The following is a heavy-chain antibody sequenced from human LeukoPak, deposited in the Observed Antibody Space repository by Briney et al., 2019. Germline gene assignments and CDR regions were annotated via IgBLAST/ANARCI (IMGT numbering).Heavy chain of an antibody. Sequence: SQTLSLTCAISGDSVSSNGAAWNWIRQSPSRGLEWLGRTFYRSRWYTDYAPYMRGRITVNPDIPRNEFSLELHSVTPEDTAVYYCVRDGEPGLDALDIWGQGTLVTVSS. CDR3: VRDGEPGLDALDI. CDR1: GDSVSSNGAA. V-gene: IGHV6-1*01. CDR2: TFYRSRWYT. D-gene: IGHD1-14*01. J-gene: IGHJ3*02.